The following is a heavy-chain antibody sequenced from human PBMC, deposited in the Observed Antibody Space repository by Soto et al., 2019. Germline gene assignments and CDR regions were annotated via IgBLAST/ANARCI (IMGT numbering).Heavy chain of an antibody. D-gene: IGHD3-10*01. J-gene: IGHJ5*02. CDR3: ARGIRMVRGFITRGAWFDP. CDR1: GGSFSGYY. V-gene: IGHV4-34*01. CDR2: INHSGST. Sequence: QVQLQQWGAGLLKPSETLSLTCAVYGGSFSGYYWSWIRQPPGKGLEWIGEINHSGSTNYNPSLKSRVTISVDTSKNQFSLKLSSVTAADTAVYYCARGIRMVRGFITRGAWFDPWGQGTLVTVSS.